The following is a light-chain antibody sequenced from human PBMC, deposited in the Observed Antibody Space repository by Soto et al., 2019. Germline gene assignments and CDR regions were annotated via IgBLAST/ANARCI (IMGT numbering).Light chain of an antibody. CDR2: ADS. J-gene: IGLJ1*01. Sequence: SYELTQPPSVSVAPGQTAIVTCDGNNIGSNSVHWYQQKPGRAPVLVVYADSDRPSGVPERFSGSNSGNTATLTISRVEAGDEADYYCQVWDSSTDDLYVLGPGTKLTVL. V-gene: IGLV3-21*02. CDR3: QVWDSSTDDLYV. CDR1: NIGSNS.